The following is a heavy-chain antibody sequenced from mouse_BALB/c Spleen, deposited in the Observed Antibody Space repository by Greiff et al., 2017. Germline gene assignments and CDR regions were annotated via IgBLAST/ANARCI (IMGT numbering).Heavy chain of an antibody. CDR2: IDPSDSYT. Sequence: VKLQQPGAELVKPGASVKLSCKASGYTFTSYWMHWVKQRPGQGLEWIGEIDPSDSYTNYNQKFKGKATLTVDKSSSTAYMQLSSLTSEDSAVYYYATGFAYWGQGTLVTVSA. V-gene: IGHV1-69*02. CDR1: GYTFTSYW. CDR3: ATGFAY. J-gene: IGHJ3*01.